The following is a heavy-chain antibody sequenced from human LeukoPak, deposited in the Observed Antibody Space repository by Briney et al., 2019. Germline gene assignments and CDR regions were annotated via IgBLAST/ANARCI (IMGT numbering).Heavy chain of an antibody. D-gene: IGHD6-19*01. CDR1: GIVFSNTA. CDR3: GKDGGQYSSGPEFDP. Sequence: GGSLRLSCAASGIVFSNTAMNWARQSPGRGLEWVSAISGGGERTFYAGSVKGRFTISRDNSKNMLYLQMNSLRADDTAIYYCGKDGGQYSSGPEFDPRGQGALVTVSS. V-gene: IGHV3-23*01. CDR2: ISGGGERT. J-gene: IGHJ5*02.